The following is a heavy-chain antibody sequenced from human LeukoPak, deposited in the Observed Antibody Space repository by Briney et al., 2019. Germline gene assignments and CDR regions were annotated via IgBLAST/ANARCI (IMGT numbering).Heavy chain of an antibody. CDR1: GFTFSTYA. D-gene: IGHD6-13*01. CDR3: ARAKRGTALPISYYYAMDV. V-gene: IGHV3-23*01. J-gene: IGHJ6*02. CDR2: SSGSGTST. Sequence: AGGSLRLSCAVSGFTFSTYAMNWVRQAPGKGLEWVTGSSGSGTSTYYADSVKGRFTISRDNSKKTLYLQMNSLRVEDTAVYFCARAKRGTALPISYYYAMDVWGQGTTVTVSS.